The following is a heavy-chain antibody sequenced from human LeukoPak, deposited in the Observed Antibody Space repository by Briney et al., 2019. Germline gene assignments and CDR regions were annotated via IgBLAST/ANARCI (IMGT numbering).Heavy chain of an antibody. CDR3: AGFGGDAFDI. J-gene: IGHJ3*02. Sequence: GGSLRLSCAASGFTFSSYGMHWVRQAPGKGLEWVAVISYDGSNKYYADSVKGRFTISRDNSKNSLYLQMNSLRAEDTAVYYCAGFGGDAFDIWGQGTMVTVSS. V-gene: IGHV3-30*03. CDR2: ISYDGSNK. CDR1: GFTFSSYG. D-gene: IGHD3-16*01.